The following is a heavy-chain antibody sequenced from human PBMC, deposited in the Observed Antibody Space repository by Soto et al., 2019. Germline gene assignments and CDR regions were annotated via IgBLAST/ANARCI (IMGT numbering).Heavy chain of an antibody. CDR2: ISYDGSNK. CDR3: AKRRSSYGDYAGVNY. V-gene: IGHV3-30*18. CDR1: GFTFSSYG. D-gene: IGHD4-17*01. J-gene: IGHJ4*02. Sequence: PAGSLRLSFAASGFTFSSYGMHWVRQAPGKGLEWVAVISYDGSNKYYADSVKGRFTISRDNSKNTLYLQMNSLRAEETAVYYCAKRRSSYGDYAGVNYWGQGTLVTVSS.